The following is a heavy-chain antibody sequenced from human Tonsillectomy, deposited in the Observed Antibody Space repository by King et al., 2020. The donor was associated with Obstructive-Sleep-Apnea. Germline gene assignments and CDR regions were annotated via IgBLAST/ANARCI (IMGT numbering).Heavy chain of an antibody. CDR2: ISGSGVSP. CDR1: GFTFSSYA. D-gene: IGHD3-3*01. Sequence: VQLVESGGGLVQPGGSLRLSCAASGFTFSSYARIWVRQAPGKVLVGVAAISGSGVSPYDADFVKGRFTISRDNSKNTLYLQMNSLRAEDTAVYYCAKDLAPITIFGVVTPFDYWGQGTLVTVSS. V-gene: IGHV3-23*04. J-gene: IGHJ4*02. CDR3: AKDLAPITIFGVVTPFDY.